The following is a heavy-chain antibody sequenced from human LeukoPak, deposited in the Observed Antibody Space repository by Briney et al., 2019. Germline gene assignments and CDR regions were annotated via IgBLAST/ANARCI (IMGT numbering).Heavy chain of an antibody. V-gene: IGHV4-39*01. D-gene: IGHD3-22*01. CDR1: GGSIRNSNYY. CDR3: ARHDGSYYTYNFDY. J-gene: IGHJ4*02. Sequence: SETLSLTCTVSGGSIRNSNYYWGWTRQPPGKGLEWIGSIYYSGSTNYKPSLRSRVTISIDTSKNQFSLKVNSVTAADTAVYYCARHDGSYYTYNFDYWGQGTLVTVSS. CDR2: IYYSGST.